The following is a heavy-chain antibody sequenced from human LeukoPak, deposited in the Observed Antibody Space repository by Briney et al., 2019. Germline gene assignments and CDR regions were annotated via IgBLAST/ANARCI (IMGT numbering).Heavy chain of an antibody. CDR3: AKDRHSSDILTGYYDY. D-gene: IGHD3-9*01. CDR1: GFTFSSYA. Sequence: GGSLRLSCAASGFTFSSYAMSWVRQAPGKGLEWVSAISGSGGSTYYADSVKGRFTISRDNSKNTLYLQMNSLRAEDTAVYYCAKDRHSSDILTGYYDYWGQGTLVTVS. J-gene: IGHJ4*02. CDR2: ISGSGGST. V-gene: IGHV3-23*01.